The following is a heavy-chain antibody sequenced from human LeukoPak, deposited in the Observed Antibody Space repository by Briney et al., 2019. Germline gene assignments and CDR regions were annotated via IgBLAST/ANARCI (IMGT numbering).Heavy chain of an antibody. CDR1: GFTLSRYW. CDR2: INEDASTI. Sequence: GGPLRLPCVASGFTLSRYWMHWVRQVPGKGLEWVSRINEDASTITYADSVKGRFTISRDNAKNTLYLQMNSLRAEDTAVYFCVRDLILVWTPGDDFDHWGQGTLVTVSS. J-gene: IGHJ4*02. V-gene: IGHV3-74*03. CDR3: VRDLILVWTPGDDFDH. D-gene: IGHD3-16*01.